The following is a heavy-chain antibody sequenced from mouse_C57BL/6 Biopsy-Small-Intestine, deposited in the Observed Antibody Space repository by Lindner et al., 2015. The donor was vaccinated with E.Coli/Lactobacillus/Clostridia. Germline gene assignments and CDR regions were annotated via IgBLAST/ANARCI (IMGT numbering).Heavy chain of an antibody. CDR3: VRRLRGMDY. J-gene: IGHJ4*01. V-gene: IGHV10-1*01. Sequence: VQLQESGGGLVQPKGSLKLSCAASGFSFNTYAMNWVRQAPGKGLEWVARIRSKSNNYATYYADSVKDRFTISRDDSESMPYLQMNNLKTEDTAMYYCVRRLRGMDYWGQGTSVTVSS. CDR2: IRSKSNNYAT. CDR1: GFSFNTYA.